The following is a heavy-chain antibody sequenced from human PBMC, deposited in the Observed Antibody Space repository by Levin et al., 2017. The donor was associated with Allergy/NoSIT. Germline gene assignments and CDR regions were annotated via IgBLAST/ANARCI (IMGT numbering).Heavy chain of an antibody. V-gene: IGHV3-48*01. CDR3: AREQKFVYYFDY. CDR2: ISSTGSTI. J-gene: IGHJ4*02. D-gene: IGHD3-10*01. Sequence: TGGSLRLSCAASGFSFETFSMYWVRQAPGKGLEWISYISSTGSTIFYADSVKGRFTISRDNVNSSLYLQMSHLRADDTAVYYCAREQKFVYYFDYWGQGALVTVSS. CDR1: GFSFETFS.